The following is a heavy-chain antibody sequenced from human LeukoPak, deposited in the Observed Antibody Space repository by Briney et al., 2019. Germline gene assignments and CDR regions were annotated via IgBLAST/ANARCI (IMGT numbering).Heavy chain of an antibody. CDR2: IYGSGERT. J-gene: IGHJ4*02. CDR1: GFTFSTYS. D-gene: IGHD6-19*01. Sequence: PGGSLRLSCAASGFTFSTYSMTWVRQAPGKGLEWDSSIYGSGERTFYADSVRGRFTVSRDNSKNTLYLEMNSLRAEDTAVYFCAKDVVPDSGWDLDHWGQGTLVTVSS. CDR3: AKDVVPDSGWDLDH. V-gene: IGHV3-23*01.